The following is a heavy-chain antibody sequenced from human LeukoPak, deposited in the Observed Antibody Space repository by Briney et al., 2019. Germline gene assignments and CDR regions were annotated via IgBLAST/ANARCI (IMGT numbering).Heavy chain of an antibody. CDR1: GGTFSSYA. J-gene: IGHJ6*03. D-gene: IGHD3-22*01. Sequence: SVKVSCKASGGTFSSYAISWVRQAPGQGLEWMGRIIPIFGTANYAQKFQGRVTITTDESTSTAYMELSSLRSEDMAVYYCARDRHYYYDSSGSSYYYYMDVWGKGTTVTVSS. CDR2: IIPIFGTA. CDR3: ARDRHYYYDSSGSSYYYYMDV. V-gene: IGHV1-69*05.